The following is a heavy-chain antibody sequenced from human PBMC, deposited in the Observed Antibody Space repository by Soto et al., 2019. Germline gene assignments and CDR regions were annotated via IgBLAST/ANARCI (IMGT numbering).Heavy chain of an antibody. V-gene: IGHV3-30*03. CDR3: ARDYYDSSGYYSEEYFQH. J-gene: IGHJ1*01. D-gene: IGHD3-22*01. CDR1: GFTFSSYG. CDR2: ISYHGNNK. Sequence: GGSLRLSCAASGFTFSSYGMHWVRQAPGKGLEWVAVISYHGNNKYYADSVKGRFTISRDNSKNTLYLQMNSLRAEDTAVYYCARDYYDSSGYYSEEYFQHWGQGTLVTVSS.